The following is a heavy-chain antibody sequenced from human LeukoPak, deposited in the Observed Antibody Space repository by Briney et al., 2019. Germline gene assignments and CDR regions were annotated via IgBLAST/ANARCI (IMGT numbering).Heavy chain of an antibody. Sequence: ASGKVSCKASGYTFTGHYIHWVRQAPGQGLEWMGRITPNSGDTNYPQKFQGRVTMTRDTSISTAYMELSRLKSDDTAVYYCAREPGGFGMDVWGEGTTVTVSS. V-gene: IGHV1-2*06. CDR3: AREPGGFGMDV. D-gene: IGHD3-3*01. CDR1: GYTFTGHY. J-gene: IGHJ6*03. CDR2: ITPNSGDT.